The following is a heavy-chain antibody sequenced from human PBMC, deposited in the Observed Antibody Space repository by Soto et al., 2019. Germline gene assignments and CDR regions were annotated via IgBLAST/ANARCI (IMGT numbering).Heavy chain of an antibody. J-gene: IGHJ5*02. CDR3: ARDGIGLRLSGPNRFDP. CDR2: IYSSGSS. V-gene: IGHV4-30-4*01. Sequence: PSETLSLTCTVSGGSISSGNYYWSWIRQSPGKGLEWIGYIYSSGSSYYNPSLRSRVSMSVDTSKNQFSLNLSSVTAADAAVYFYARDGIGLRLSGPNRFDPWGQGTLVTVSS. CDR1: GGSISSGNYY. D-gene: IGHD1-26*01.